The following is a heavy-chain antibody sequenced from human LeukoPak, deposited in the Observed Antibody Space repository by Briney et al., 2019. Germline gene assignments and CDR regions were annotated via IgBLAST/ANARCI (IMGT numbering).Heavy chain of an antibody. J-gene: IGHJ4*02. Sequence: ASVKVSCKASGYTFTGYYMHWVRQAPGQGLEGMGRINPTNGGKNDAQQLQGRVTMTRDTSISTAYMELRRLRSDDTAVYYCVRVRPHYYDSSGSRGDYWGQGTLVTVSS. D-gene: IGHD3-22*01. CDR3: VRVRPHYYDSSGSRGDY. V-gene: IGHV1-2*06. CDR2: INPTNGGK. CDR1: GYTFTGYY.